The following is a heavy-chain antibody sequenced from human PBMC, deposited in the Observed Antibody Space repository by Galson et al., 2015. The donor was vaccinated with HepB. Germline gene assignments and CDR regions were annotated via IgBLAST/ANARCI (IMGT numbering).Heavy chain of an antibody. Sequence: SVKVSCKASGYTFTSYGISWVRQAPGQGLEWMGWISAYNGNTNYAQKLQGRVTMTTDTSTSTAYMELRSLRSDDTAVYYCARVPYCGGDCYNNNWFDPWGQGTLVTVSS. CDR3: ARVPYCGGDCYNNNWFDP. CDR1: GYTFTSYG. J-gene: IGHJ5*02. V-gene: IGHV1-18*01. CDR2: ISAYNGNT. D-gene: IGHD2-21*02.